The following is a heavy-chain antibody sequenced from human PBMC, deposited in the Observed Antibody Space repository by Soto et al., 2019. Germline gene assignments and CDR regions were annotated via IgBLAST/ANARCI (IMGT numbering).Heavy chain of an antibody. V-gene: IGHV3-23*01. CDR3: AKDSWAIFGVPAGEYYAMDV. CDR2: ISGSGGTT. CDR1: GFTLGNYA. J-gene: IGHJ6*02. Sequence: XGSLRLSCLASGFTLGNYAMSWVRQAPGKGLDWVSAISGSGGTTYYSDSVKGRFTISRDNSKNTVYLQMNDLRVEDAAEYFCAKDSWAIFGVPAGEYYAMDVWGQGPTVTVSS. D-gene: IGHD3-3*01.